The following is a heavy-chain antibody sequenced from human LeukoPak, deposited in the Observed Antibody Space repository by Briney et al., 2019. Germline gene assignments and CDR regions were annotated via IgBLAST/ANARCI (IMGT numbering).Heavy chain of an antibody. CDR3: ARGSYCSGGVCPAPFDS. CDR2: SRSKGHRYST. Sequence: GGSLRLSCAASGFIFSDYCMDWVRQVPGKGLEWIGRSRSKGHRYSTEYAASVRGRFTVSRDESRNLLFLQMTSLKSEDTAIYYCARGSYCSGGVCPAPFDSWGQGSLVTVAS. CDR1: GFIFSDYC. D-gene: IGHD2-8*02. V-gene: IGHV3-72*01. J-gene: IGHJ4*02.